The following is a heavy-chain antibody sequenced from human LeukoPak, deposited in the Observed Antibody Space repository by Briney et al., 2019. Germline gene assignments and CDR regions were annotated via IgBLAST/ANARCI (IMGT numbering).Heavy chain of an antibody. CDR3: ARRGSYTIFGVDVDQYDAFDI. D-gene: IGHD3-3*01. V-gene: IGHV5-51*01. J-gene: IGHJ3*02. Sequence: GESLKISCKGSGYSFTSYWIGWVRQMPGKGLEWMGIIYPGDSDTRYSPSFQGQVTISADKSISTAYLQWSSLKASDTAMYYCARRGSYTIFGVDVDQYDAFDIWGQGTMVTVSS. CDR1: GYSFTSYW. CDR2: IYPGDSDT.